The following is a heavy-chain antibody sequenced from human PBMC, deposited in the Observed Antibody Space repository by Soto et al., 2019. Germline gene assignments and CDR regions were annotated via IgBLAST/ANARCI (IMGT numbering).Heavy chain of an antibody. CDR2: FDPEDGET. J-gene: IGHJ4*02. V-gene: IGHV1-24*01. CDR1: GYTLTELS. D-gene: IGHD3-9*01. CDR3: ATLIPALTGYYGSGGYFDY. Sequence: QVPLVQSGAEVKKPGASVKVSCKVSGYTLTELSMHWVRQAPGKGLEWMGGFDPEDGETIYAQKFQGRVTMTEDTSTDTAYMELSSLRSEDTAVYYCATLIPALTGYYGSGGYFDYWGQGTLVTVSS.